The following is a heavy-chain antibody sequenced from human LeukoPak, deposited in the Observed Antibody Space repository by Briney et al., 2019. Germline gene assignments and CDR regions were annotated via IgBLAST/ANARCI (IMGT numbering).Heavy chain of an antibody. D-gene: IGHD6-6*01. CDR2: ISGSGGST. V-gene: IGHV3-23*01. J-gene: IGHJ4*02. Sequence: GASLRLSCAASGFPFSSYAMSWVRQAPGKGLEWVSGISGSGGSTSYADSVKGRFTISRDNSKNTLYLQMNSLRADDTALYHCAKGRFGSSYYFDYWGQGTLVTVSS. CDR3: AKGRFGSSYYFDY. CDR1: GFPFSSYA.